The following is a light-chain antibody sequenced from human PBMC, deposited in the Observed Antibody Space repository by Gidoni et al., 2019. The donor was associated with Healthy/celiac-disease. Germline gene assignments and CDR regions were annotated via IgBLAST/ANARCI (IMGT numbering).Light chain of an antibody. CDR2: HVS. J-gene: IGLJ3*02. CDR1: SSDVGGYNY. CDR3: SSYTSSSTLV. Sequence: QSALTPPASVSGSPGQSITISCTGTSSDVGGYNYFAWYQQHPGKAPKLMIDHVSNRPPGVSNRFSGSKSGNTASLTISGLQAEDEADYYCSSYTSSSTLVFGGGTKLTVL. V-gene: IGLV2-14*03.